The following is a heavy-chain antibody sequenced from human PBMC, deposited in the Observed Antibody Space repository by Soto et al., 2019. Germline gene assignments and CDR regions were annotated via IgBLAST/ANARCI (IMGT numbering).Heavy chain of an antibody. CDR3: ARVKKMYYDSSGPDAFDI. D-gene: IGHD3-22*01. J-gene: IGHJ3*02. CDR2: IKQDGSEK. CDR1: GFTFSSYW. V-gene: IGHV3-7*03. Sequence: GGSLRLSCAASGFTFSSYWMSWVRQAPGKGLEWVANIKQDGSEKYYADSVKGRFTISRDNAKNSLYLQMNSLRAEDTAVYYCARVKKMYYDSSGPDAFDIWGQGTMVTVSS.